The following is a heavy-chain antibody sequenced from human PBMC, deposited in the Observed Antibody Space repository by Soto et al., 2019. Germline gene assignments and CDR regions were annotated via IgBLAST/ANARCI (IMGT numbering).Heavy chain of an antibody. J-gene: IGHJ5*02. CDR1: GGSISSGGYY. Sequence: PSETLSLTCTVSGGSISSGGYYWSWIRQHPGKGLEWIGYIYYSGSTYYNPSLKSRVTISVDTSKNQFSLKLSSVTAADTAVYYCARGDCSSTSCKFDPWGQGTLVTVSS. CDR3: ARGDCSSTSCKFDP. V-gene: IGHV4-31*03. D-gene: IGHD2-2*01. CDR2: IYYSGST.